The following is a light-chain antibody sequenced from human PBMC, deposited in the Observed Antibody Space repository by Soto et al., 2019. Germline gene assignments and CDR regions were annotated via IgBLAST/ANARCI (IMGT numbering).Light chain of an antibody. CDR2: ATS. J-gene: IGKJ1*01. V-gene: IGKV1-39*01. Sequence: DIQMTQSPSSLSASVGDRVTITCRAIQGMSSYLNWYHQKPGKAPTLLIYATSSLQSGVPSRFSGSGSETDFTLTISSLQPEDFATYSYQQSYSTEWSFGQGTNMEFK. CDR3: QQSYSTEWS. CDR1: QGMSSY.